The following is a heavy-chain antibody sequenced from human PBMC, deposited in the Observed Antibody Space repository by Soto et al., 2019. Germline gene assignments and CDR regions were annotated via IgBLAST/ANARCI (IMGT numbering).Heavy chain of an antibody. CDR1: GFTFSKYG. J-gene: IGHJ6*02. CDR3: AREGGVSTIYGLDV. V-gene: IGHV3-33*01. D-gene: IGHD2-8*01. Sequence: LSCDASGFTFSKYGMHWVRQAPGQGLEWVALIWYDGNTKYYADSVKGRFTISRDNSGNTVYLQMNSLRAGDTAVYFCAREGGVSTIYGLDVWGQGTTVTVSS. CDR2: IWYDGNTK.